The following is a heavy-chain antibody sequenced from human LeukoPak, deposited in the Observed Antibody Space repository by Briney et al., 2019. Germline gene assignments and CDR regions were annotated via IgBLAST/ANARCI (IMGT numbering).Heavy chain of an antibody. D-gene: IGHD1-1*01. Sequence: YADSVKGRFTISRDNSKKTVYLQMNSLKAEDTAVYYCAKEGRYGDYWGQGTLVTVSS. J-gene: IGHJ4*02. V-gene: IGHV3-30*02. CDR3: AKEGRYGDY.